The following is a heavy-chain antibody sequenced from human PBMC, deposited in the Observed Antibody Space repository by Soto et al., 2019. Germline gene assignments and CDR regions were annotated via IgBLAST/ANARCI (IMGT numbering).Heavy chain of an antibody. J-gene: IGHJ2*01. D-gene: IGHD2-21*02. CDR2: IIPIFGTA. CDR3: ARLVTVVTLNWYFDL. V-gene: IGHV1-69*12. CDR1: GGTFSSYA. Sequence: QVQLVQSGAEVKKPWSSVKVSCKASGGTFSSYAISWVRQAPGQGLEWMGGIIPIFGTANYAQKFQGRVTITADESTSPAYMELSSLRSEDTAVYYCARLVTVVTLNWYFDLWGRGTLVTVSS.